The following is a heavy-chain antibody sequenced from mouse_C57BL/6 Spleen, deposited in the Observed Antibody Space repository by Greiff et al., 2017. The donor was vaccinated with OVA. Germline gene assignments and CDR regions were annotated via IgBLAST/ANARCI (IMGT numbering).Heavy chain of an antibody. CDR2: ISSGGSYP. CDR3: ARHGDYYGSSYGTYYYAMDY. Sequence: EVHLVESGGDLVKPGGSLKLSCAASGFTFSSYGMSWVRQTPDKRLEWVATISSGGSYPYYPDSVKGRFTFSRDNAKNTLYLQMSSLKSEDTAMYYCARHGDYYGSSYGTYYYAMDYWGQGTSVTVSS. J-gene: IGHJ4*01. V-gene: IGHV5-6*01. CDR1: GFTFSSYG. D-gene: IGHD1-1*01.